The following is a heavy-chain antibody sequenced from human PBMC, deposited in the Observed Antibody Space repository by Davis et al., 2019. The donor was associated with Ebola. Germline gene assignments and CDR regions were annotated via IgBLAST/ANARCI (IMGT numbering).Heavy chain of an antibody. CDR2: IWYDGSNK. Sequence: GGSLRLSCAASGFTFSSYGMHWVRQAPGKGLEWVAVIWYDGSNKYYADSVKGRFTISRDNSKNTLYLQMDSLRPEDTAVYYCVREVVGAVYFDYWGQGALVTVSS. CDR1: GFTFSSYG. V-gene: IGHV3-33*01. CDR3: VREVVGAVYFDY. D-gene: IGHD1-26*01. J-gene: IGHJ4*02.